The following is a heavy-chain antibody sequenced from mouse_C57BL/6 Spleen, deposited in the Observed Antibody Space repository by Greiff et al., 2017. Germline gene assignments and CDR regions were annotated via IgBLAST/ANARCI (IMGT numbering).Heavy chain of an antibody. CDR1: GYTFTSYW. V-gene: IGHV1-55*01. Sequence: VQLQQSGAELVKPGASVKMSCKASGYTFTSYWITWVKQRPGQGLEWIGDIYPGSGSTNYNEKFKSKATLTVDTSSSTAYMQLSSLTSEDSAVYYCARWLLYYAMDYWGQGTSVTVSS. D-gene: IGHD2-3*01. J-gene: IGHJ4*01. CDR3: ARWLLYYAMDY. CDR2: IYPGSGST.